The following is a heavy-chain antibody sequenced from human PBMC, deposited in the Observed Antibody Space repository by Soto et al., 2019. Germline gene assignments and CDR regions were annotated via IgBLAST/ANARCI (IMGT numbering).Heavy chain of an antibody. Sequence: GASVKVSCKASGYTFTSYYMHWVRQAPGQGLEWMGIINPSGGTTSYAQKFQGRVTMTRDTSTSTVYMELSSLRSEDTAVYYCATSHPRFLETETAWYYYGMDVWGQGTTVTSP. CDR2: INPSGGTT. D-gene: IGHD3-3*01. J-gene: IGHJ6*02. CDR3: ATSHPRFLETETAWYYYGMDV. CDR1: GYTFTSYY. V-gene: IGHV1-46*01.